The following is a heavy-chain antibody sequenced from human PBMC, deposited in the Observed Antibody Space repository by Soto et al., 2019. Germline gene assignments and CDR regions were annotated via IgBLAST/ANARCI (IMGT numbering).Heavy chain of an antibody. V-gene: IGHV1-69*01. Sequence: QVQMVQSGAAVQKTGASVKVSCQASVGTFSSYAISCLRQSPGQGLEWMGGILPIFGTATYAQKFQGRVTITADESTSPAYMELSSLRSEDTAVYYCARGGWLQLGGYYFDYWGQGPLVTVSS. CDR1: VGTFSSYA. CDR3: ARGGWLQLGGYYFDY. D-gene: IGHD5-12*01. CDR2: ILPIFGTA. J-gene: IGHJ4*02.